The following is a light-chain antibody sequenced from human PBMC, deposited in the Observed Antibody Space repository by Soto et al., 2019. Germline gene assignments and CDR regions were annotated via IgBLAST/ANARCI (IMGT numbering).Light chain of an antibody. CDR3: QQRSNWPIT. CDR1: QSVSSF. CDR2: DAF. J-gene: IGKJ5*01. Sequence: EIVLTQSPATLSLSPGERATLSCRASQSVSSFLAWYQQKLGQAPRLLIHDAFNRATGIPARFSGSGSGTDFPLTISGLEPEDFAVYYCQQRSNWPITFGQGTRLEIK. V-gene: IGKV3-11*01.